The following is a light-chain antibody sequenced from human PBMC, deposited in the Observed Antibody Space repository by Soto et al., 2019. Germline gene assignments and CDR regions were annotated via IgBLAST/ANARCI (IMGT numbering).Light chain of an antibody. CDR3: QQYNTSPWT. CDR2: GAS. CDR1: QSVSSN. Sequence: EIVMTQSPATLSVSPGERATLSCRASQSVSSNLAWYQQKPGQAPRLLIYGASSRAAGIPARFSGSGSGTVFSLTISSLQSEDSAVYYCQQYNTSPWTFGQGTKVDIK. V-gene: IGKV3-15*01. J-gene: IGKJ1*01.